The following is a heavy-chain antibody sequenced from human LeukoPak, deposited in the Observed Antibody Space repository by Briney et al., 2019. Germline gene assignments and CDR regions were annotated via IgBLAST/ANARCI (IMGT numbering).Heavy chain of an antibody. V-gene: IGHV3-48*03. D-gene: IGHD6-19*01. CDR1: GFTFSSYE. CDR2: ISTSGDSL. J-gene: IGHJ4*02. Sequence: GGSLRLSCAASGFTFSSYEMNWVRQAPGKGLEWVSYISTSGDSLYYADSVKGRFTISRDNARNSLYLQMNSLRTEDTAIYYCAKMSVAGQYNDYWGQGTLVTVSS. CDR3: AKMSVAGQYNDY.